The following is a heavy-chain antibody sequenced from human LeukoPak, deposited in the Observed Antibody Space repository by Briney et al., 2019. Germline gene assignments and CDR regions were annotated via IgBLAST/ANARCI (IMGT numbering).Heavy chain of an antibody. D-gene: IGHD4-17*01. CDR2: ISSSSSYI. CDR3: AKAPRGMTTVTKGNFDY. CDR1: GFTFSSYA. V-gene: IGHV3-21*04. J-gene: IGHJ4*02. Sequence: GGSLRLSCAASGFTFSSYAMSWVRQAPGKGLEWVSSISSSSSYIYYADSVKGRFTISRDNAKNSLYLQMNSLRAEDTAVYYCAKAPRGMTTVTKGNFDYWGQGTLVTVSS.